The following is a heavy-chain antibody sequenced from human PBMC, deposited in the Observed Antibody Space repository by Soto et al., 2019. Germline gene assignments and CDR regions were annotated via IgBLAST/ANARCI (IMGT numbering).Heavy chain of an antibody. D-gene: IGHD6-13*01. CDR3: ARDTGSSWYLGERFYYMDV. CDR2: IFYSGGT. J-gene: IGHJ6*03. Sequence: PSETLSLTCTVSGGSISSNDYYWNWIRQAPGKGPEWIAYIFYSGGTYYNPSLKSRVTISVDTSKNQFSLKLSSVTAADTAVYYCARDTGSSWYLGERFYYMDVWGKGTTVTVSS. CDR1: GGSISSNDYY. V-gene: IGHV4-30-4*02.